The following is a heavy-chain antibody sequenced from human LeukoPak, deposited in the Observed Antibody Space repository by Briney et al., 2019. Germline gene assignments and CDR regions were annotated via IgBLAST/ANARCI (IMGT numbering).Heavy chain of an antibody. J-gene: IGHJ5*02. V-gene: IGHV1-24*01. D-gene: IGHD6-13*01. CDR1: GYTLTELS. CDR3: ATDRVNLHGYSSWAHERGGFDP. CDR2: FDPEDGET. Sequence: ASVKVSCKVSGYTLTELSMHWVRQAPGKGLEWMGGFDPEDGETIYAQKFQGRVTMTEDTSTDTAYMELSSLRSEDTAVYYCATDRVNLHGYSSWAHERGGFDPWGQGTLVTVSS.